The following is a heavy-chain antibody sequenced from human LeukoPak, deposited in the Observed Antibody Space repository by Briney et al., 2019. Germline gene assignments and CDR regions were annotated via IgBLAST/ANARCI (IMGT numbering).Heavy chain of an antibody. CDR3: VRGGYGDYGRGS. D-gene: IGHD4-17*01. CDR2: IYSSGSTA. V-gene: IGHV3-48*03. Sequence: GGSLRLSCVASGFTFRSYEMNWVRQAPGKGLEWIAYIYSSGSTAYYADSVKGRFTVSRDNAKNSLYLQMNSLRVEDTAVYYCVRGGYGDYGRGSWGQGTLLTVSS. J-gene: IGHJ5*02. CDR1: GFTFRSYE.